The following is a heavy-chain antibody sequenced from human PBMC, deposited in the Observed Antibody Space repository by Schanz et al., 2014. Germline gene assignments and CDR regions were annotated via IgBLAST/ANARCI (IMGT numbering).Heavy chain of an antibody. J-gene: IGHJ4*02. D-gene: IGHD4-17*01. CDR1: GYTFTGYY. CDR2: INPKSGGS. V-gene: IGHV1-2*06. CDR3: ARELRLEYYFDY. Sequence: QVQLVQSGAEVKGPGASVKVSCKASGYTFTGYYIHWVRQAPGQGLEWMGRINPKSGGSNYAQKFQGRVTMTRDTSISTAYMELSSLRSDDTAVYYCARELRLEYYFDYWGQGTQVTVSS.